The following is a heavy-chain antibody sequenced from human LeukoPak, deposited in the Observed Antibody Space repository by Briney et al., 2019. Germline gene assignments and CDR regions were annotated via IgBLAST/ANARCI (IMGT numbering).Heavy chain of an antibody. J-gene: IGHJ3*02. V-gene: IGHV4-34*01. CDR3: ARRSFDYYDSSGHAFDI. D-gene: IGHD3-22*01. CDR2: INHSGST. Sequence: PSETLSLTCAVYGGSFSGYYWSWIRQPPGKGLEWIGEINHSGSTNYNPSLKSRVTISGDTSKNQFSLKLSSVTAADTAVYYCARRSFDYYDSSGHAFDIWGQGTMVTVSS. CDR1: GGSFSGYY.